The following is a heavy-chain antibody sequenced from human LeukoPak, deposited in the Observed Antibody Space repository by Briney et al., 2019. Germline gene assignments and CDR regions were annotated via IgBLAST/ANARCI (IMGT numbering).Heavy chain of an antibody. D-gene: IGHD6-13*01. CDR3: ASSSGYSSSWWYAFDI. CDR1: GGSISSGGYS. CDR2: IYHSGST. Sequence: HPSQTLSLTCAVSGGSISSGGYSWSWIRQPPGKGLEWIGYIYHSGSTYYNPSLKSRVTISVDRSKNQFSLKLSSVTAADTAVYYCASSSGYSSSWWYAFDIWGQGTMVTVSS. V-gene: IGHV4-30-2*01. J-gene: IGHJ3*02.